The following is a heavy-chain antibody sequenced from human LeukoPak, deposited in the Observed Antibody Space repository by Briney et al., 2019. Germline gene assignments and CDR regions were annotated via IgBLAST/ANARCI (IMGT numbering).Heavy chain of an antibody. J-gene: IGHJ4*02. CDR1: GFTFSNYP. V-gene: IGHV3-23*01. CDR3: AKEMWFGSYMEGNFDY. Sequence: GGSLRLSCAASGFTFSNYPMSWVRQAPGKGLEWVSAISGGGASTYYTDSVKGRFTISRDNSKNTLYLQMNSLKAEDTAVYYCAKEMWFGSYMEGNFDYWGQGTLVTVSS. D-gene: IGHD3-10*01. CDR2: ISGGGAST.